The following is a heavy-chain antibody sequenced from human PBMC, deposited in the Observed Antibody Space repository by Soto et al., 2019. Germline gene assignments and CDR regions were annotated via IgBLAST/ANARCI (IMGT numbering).Heavy chain of an antibody. Sequence: PSETLSLTCAVSGGSISSSNWWSWVRQPPGKGLEWIGEIYHSGSTNYNPSLKSRVTISVDTSKNQFSLKLSSVTAADTAVYYCARTPITMVRGANKEKHFDYWGQGTLVTVSS. CDR3: ARTPITMVRGANKEKHFDY. CDR1: GGSISSSNW. V-gene: IGHV4-4*02. CDR2: IYHSGST. D-gene: IGHD3-10*01. J-gene: IGHJ4*02.